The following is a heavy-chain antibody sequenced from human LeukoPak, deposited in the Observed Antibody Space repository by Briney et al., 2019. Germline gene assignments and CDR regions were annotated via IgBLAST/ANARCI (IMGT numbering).Heavy chain of an antibody. J-gene: IGHJ4*02. CDR1: GFTFTSSA. CDR2: IVVGSGNT. D-gene: IGHD3-22*01. V-gene: IGHV1-58*02. Sequence: GASVKVSCKASGFTFTSSAMQWVRQARGQRLEWIGWIVVGSGNTNYAQKFQERVTITRDMSTSTAYMELSSLRSEDTAVYYCAAGYYDSSGYGDYWGQGTLVTVSS. CDR3: AAGYYDSSGYGDY.